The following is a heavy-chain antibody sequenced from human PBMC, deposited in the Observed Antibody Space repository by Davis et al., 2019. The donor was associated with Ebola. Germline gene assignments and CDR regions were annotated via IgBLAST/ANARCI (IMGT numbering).Heavy chain of an antibody. V-gene: IGHV3-74*01. J-gene: IGHJ4*02. CDR1: GFTFSTYV. D-gene: IGHD2-2*01. CDR2: INPDGSFT. Sequence: PGGSLRLSCVASGFTFSTYVMRWVRQAPGKGLVWASRINPDGSFTDYADSVKGRFSISRDSTSNTLYLQMNGLRAEDTAVYYCARSSYQPDYWGQGTLVTVSS. CDR3: ARSSYQPDY.